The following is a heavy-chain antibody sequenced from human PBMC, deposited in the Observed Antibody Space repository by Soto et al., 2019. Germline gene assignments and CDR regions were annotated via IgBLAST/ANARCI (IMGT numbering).Heavy chain of an antibody. CDR2: IYYSGST. J-gene: IGHJ5*02. D-gene: IGHD4-17*01. V-gene: IGHV4-59*01. CDR3: ARGTGDYDNWFDP. Sequence: SETLSLTCTVSGGSISSYYWSWIRQPPGKGLEWIGYIYYSGSTNYNPSLKSRVTISVDTSKNQFSLKLSSVTAADTAVYYCARGTGDYDNWFDPWGQGTLVTVSS. CDR1: GGSISSYY.